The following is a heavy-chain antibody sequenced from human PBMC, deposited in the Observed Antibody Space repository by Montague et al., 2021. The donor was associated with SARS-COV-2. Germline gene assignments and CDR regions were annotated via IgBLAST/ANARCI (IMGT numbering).Heavy chain of an antibody. CDR2: IFYDGST. CDR3: ARHGSNDYYHSRYFDL. V-gene: IGHV4-39*01. J-gene: IGHJ2*01. Sequence: SETLSLTCIVSGGSISSGTYYWGWIRQPPGKGLEWIGSIFYDGSTYYNPSLKSRVTISVDTSKNQFSLNLSSVTAADTAVYYCARHGSNDYYHSRYFDLWGRGTLVTVSS. D-gene: IGHD3-10*01. CDR1: GGSISSGTYY.